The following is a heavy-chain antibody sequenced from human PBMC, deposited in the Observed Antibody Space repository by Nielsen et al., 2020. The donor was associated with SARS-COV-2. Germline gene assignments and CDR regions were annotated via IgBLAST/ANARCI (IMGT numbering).Heavy chain of an antibody. CDR2: INVDGSQK. D-gene: IGHD3-3*01. CDR3: AIIWSGYTDAFDI. CDR1: GFIFSNYW. V-gene: IGHV3-7*01. Sequence: GGSLRLSCVASGFIFSNYWMSWVRQAPGKGLEWMANINVDGSQKYYVDSVKGRFTISRDNAKNSLYLQMNSLRAEDTAVYYCAIIWSGYTDAFDIWGQGTMVTVSS. J-gene: IGHJ3*02.